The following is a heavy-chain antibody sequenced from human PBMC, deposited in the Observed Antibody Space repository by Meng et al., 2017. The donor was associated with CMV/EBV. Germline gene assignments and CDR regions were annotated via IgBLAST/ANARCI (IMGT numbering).Heavy chain of an antibody. D-gene: IGHD3-22*01. Sequence: SGPRGVKPTQTLTLTCTFSGFSLSTSGVGVGWIRQPPGKALEWLALIYWNDDKRYSPSLKSRLTITKDTSKNQVVLTMTNMDPVDTATYYCAHRYSDSSLCWFAPSCQPPLLTLSS. V-gene: IGHV2-5*01. CDR1: GFSLSTSGVG. CDR3: AHRYSDSSLCWFAP. CDR2: IYWNDDK. J-gene: IGHJ5*02.